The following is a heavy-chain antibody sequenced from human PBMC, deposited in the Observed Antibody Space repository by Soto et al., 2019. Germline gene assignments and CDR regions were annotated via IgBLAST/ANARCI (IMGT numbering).Heavy chain of an antibody. CDR2: IYYSGST. J-gene: IGHJ5*02. CDR1: GGSISSSSYY. D-gene: IGHD1-26*01. CDR3: ATTYWDLSGARSGHNWFDP. V-gene: IGHV4-39*01. Sequence: QLQLQESGPGLVKPSETLSLTCTVSGGSISSSSYYWGWIRQPPGKGLEWIGSIYYSGSTYYNPSLKSRVTISVDTSKNQFSLKLSSVTAADTAVYYCATTYWDLSGARSGHNWFDPWGQGTLVTVSS.